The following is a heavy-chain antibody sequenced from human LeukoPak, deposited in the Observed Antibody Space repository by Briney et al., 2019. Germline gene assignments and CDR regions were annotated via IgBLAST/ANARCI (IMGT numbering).Heavy chain of an antibody. D-gene: IGHD6-19*01. V-gene: IGHV3-74*01. CDR2: IKSDGSST. CDR1: GFTFSSYW. J-gene: IGHJ5*02. CDR3: AKDWGSSGWYNWFDP. Sequence: GGSLRLSCAASGFTFSSYWMYWVRQAPGKGLVWVSRIKSDGSSTSYADSVKGRLTISRDNSNNTLYLQMNSLRVEDTAVYYCAKDWGSSGWYNWFDPWGQGTLVTVSS.